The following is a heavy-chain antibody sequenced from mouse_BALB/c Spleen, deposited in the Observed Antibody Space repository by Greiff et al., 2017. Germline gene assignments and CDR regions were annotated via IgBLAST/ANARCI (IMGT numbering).Heavy chain of an antibody. J-gene: IGHJ3*01. CDR3: ARERDYGNPWFAY. CDR1: GYTFTSYV. CDR2: INPYNDGT. D-gene: IGHD2-1*01. V-gene: IGHV1-14*01. Sequence: EVQGVESGPELVKPGASVKMSCKASGYTFTSYVMHWVKQKPGQGLEWIGYINPYNDGTKYNEKFKGKATLTSDKSSSTAYMELSSLTSEDSAVYYCARERDYGNPWFAYWGQGTLVTVSA.